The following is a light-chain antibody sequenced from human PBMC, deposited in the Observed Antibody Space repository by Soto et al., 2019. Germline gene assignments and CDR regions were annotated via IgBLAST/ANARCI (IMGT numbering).Light chain of an antibody. J-gene: IGLJ1*01. CDR1: SSDVGIYNY. CDR2: EVS. Sequence: SVLTQPASVSGSPGQSIAISCTGSSSDVGIYNYVSWYQQHPGKVPKLIIYEVSNRPSGASNRFSGSKSGNTASLTISGLQAEDEADYYCSSYTTSSTRVFGTGTKVTVL. V-gene: IGLV2-14*01. CDR3: SSYTTSSTRV.